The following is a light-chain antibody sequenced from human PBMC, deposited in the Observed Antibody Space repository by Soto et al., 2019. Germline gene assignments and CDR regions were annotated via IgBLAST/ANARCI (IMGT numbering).Light chain of an antibody. Sequence: EIVLTQWPATLSLSPGERATLSCRASQRVXSNLAWCQQKPGQPPRVLXVNASNKVTGGPSRLSGSGSGTEFTLTISSLQPEEVANYYCQKHDNAPRTFGGGTKVDIK. CDR2: NAS. V-gene: IGKV3-11*01. CDR3: QKHDNAPRT. CDR1: QRVXSN. J-gene: IGKJ4*01.